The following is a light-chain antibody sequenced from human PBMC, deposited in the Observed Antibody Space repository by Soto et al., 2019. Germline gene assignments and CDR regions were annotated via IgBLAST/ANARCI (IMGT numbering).Light chain of an antibody. CDR1: SSNIGSFYD. CDR2: GDN. Sequence: QSVLTQPPSVSGAPGQRVTIPCTGSSSNIGSFYDVHWYQQLPGTVPKLLIYGDNNRPSGLPDRFSGSKSGTAASLGITGLQAEDEADYYCQSYDNSLSHVVFGGGTKLTVL. V-gene: IGLV1-40*01. J-gene: IGLJ2*01. CDR3: QSYDNSLSHVV.